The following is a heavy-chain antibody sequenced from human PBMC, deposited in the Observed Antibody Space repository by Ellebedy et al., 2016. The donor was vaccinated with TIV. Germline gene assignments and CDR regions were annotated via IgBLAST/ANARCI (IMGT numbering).Heavy chain of an antibody. CDR3: ARPGAVVGNFDY. Sequence: AASVKVSCKASGYGFTGYQMHWVRQAPGQGLEWMGGFNPNSGGTNYAQKFQGRVTMTGDTSIHTAYMELSSLRSGDTAVYYCARPGAVVGNFDYWGQGILVTVSS. V-gene: IGHV1-2*02. CDR2: FNPNSGGT. CDR1: GYGFTGYQ. J-gene: IGHJ4*02. D-gene: IGHD1-26*01.